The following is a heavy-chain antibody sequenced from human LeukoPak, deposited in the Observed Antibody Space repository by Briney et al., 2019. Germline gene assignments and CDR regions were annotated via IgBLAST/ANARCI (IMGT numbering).Heavy chain of an antibody. CDR2: ISYDGSNK. Sequence: PGGSLRLSCAASGFTFSSYAMHWVRQAPGKGLEWVAVISYDGSNKYYADSVKGRFTISRDNSKNTLYLQMNSLRAEDTAVYYCLGESFDHWGQGTLVTVSS. CDR1: GFTFSSYA. J-gene: IGHJ4*02. D-gene: IGHD4-17*01. V-gene: IGHV3-30-3*01. CDR3: LGESFDH.